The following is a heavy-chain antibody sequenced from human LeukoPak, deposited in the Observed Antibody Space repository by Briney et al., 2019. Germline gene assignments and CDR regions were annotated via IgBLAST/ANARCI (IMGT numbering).Heavy chain of an antibody. V-gene: IGHV1-8*01. CDR3: ARVSLGYCSGGSCYSDWFDP. D-gene: IGHD2-15*01. J-gene: IGHJ5*02. CDR2: MNPNSGNT. Sequence: GASVKVSCKASGYTFTSYDINWVRQATGQGLEWMGWMNPNSGNTGYAQKFQGRVIMTRNTSISTAYMELSSLRSEDTAVYYCARVSLGYCSGGSCYSDWFDPWGQGTLVTVSS. CDR1: GYTFTSYD.